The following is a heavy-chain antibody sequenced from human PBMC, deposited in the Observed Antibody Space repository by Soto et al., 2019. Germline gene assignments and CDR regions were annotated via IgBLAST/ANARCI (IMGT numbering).Heavy chain of an antibody. CDR1: GFTFSSYS. CDR2: ISSHSSTL. D-gene: IGHD1-1*01. J-gene: IGHJ5*02. V-gene: IGHV3-48*02. CDR3: VRDGTGNLYLNWFGP. Sequence: QPWGSLRLSCAASGFTFSSYSMNWVRQAPGKGLEWISYISSHSSTLHNEDSVKGRFTISRDNAGNSLYLQMNSLRDEDTAVYYCVRDGTGNLYLNWFGPWGKGTLGTVSS.